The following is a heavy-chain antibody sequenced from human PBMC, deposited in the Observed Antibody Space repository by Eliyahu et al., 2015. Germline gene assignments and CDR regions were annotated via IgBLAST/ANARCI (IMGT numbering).Heavy chain of an antibody. Sequence: QVQLVQSGAEVKKPGASVKVSCXASGYXFTGYXXHWVRQAPGQGLEWMGWLNPKXGGIKXAQKFQGRVTMTRDTSISTAYMELSRLRSDDTAVYYCARSPGSESYHPFDYWGQGTLVTVSS. J-gene: IGHJ4*02. CDR3: ARSPGSESYHPFDY. D-gene: IGHD1-26*01. CDR2: LNPKXGGI. V-gene: IGHV1-2*02. CDR1: GYXFTGYX.